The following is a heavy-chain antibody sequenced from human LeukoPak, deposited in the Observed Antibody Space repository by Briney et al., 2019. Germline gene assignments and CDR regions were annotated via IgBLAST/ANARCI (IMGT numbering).Heavy chain of an antibody. CDR2: ISYDGSNK. CDR3: ARALSSSWWYFDY. V-gene: IGHV3-30*04. CDR1: GFTFSSYA. D-gene: IGHD6-13*01. Sequence: GGSLRLSCAASGFTFSSYAMHWARQAPGKGLEWVAVISYDGSNKYYADSVKGRFTISRDNSKNTLYLQMNSLRAEDTAVYYCARALSSSWWYFDYWGQGTLVTVSS. J-gene: IGHJ4*02.